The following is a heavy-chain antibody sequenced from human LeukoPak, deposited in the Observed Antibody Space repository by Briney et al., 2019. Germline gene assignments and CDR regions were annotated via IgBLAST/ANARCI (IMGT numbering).Heavy chain of an antibody. V-gene: IGHV4-59*01. D-gene: IGHD5-18*01. CDR2: IYYSGST. Sequence: PSETLSLTCTVSGGSISSYYWSWIRQPPGKGLEWIGYIYYSGSTNYNPSLKSRVTISVDTSKNQFSLKLSSVTAADTAVYYCARVPHTAMVADYFDYWGQGTLVTVSS. J-gene: IGHJ4*02. CDR1: GGSISSYY. CDR3: ARVPHTAMVADYFDY.